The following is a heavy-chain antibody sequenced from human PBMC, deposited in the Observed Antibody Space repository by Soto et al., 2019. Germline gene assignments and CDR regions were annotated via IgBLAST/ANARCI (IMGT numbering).Heavy chain of an antibody. Sequence: EVQLVDSGGGLVRPGGSLRLSSVVSGFTFSNDTMLWVRQAPGKVLEWLSYISGTSKTIYYAVSVGGRFTISRDNAKNSLCLQMNIRRDDDTAVYYCGRAKGHDSGIYRSYYYSCLEVWGQGTTVIVAS. CDR3: GRAKGHDSGIYRSYYYSCLEV. V-gene: IGHV3-48*02. CDR2: ISGTSKTI. CDR1: GFTFSNDT. J-gene: IGHJ6*02. D-gene: IGHD3-10*01.